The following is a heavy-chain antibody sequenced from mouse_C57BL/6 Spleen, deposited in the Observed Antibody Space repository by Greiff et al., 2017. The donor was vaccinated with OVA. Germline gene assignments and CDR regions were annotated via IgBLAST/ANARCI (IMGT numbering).Heavy chain of an antibody. CDR1: GFTFSSYA. CDR2: ISDGGSYT. J-gene: IGHJ2*01. D-gene: IGHD1-1*01. V-gene: IGHV5-4*01. CDR3: ARDPDYYGSSYLFDY. Sequence: EVKLMESGGGLVKPGGSLKLSCAASGFTFSSYAMSWVRQTPEKRLEWVATISDGGSYTYYPDNVKGRFTISRDNAKNNLYLQMSHLKSEDTAMYYCARDPDYYGSSYLFDYWGQGTTLTVSS.